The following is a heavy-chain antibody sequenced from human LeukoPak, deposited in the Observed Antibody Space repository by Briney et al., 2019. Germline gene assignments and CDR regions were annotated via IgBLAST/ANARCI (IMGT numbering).Heavy chain of an antibody. J-gene: IGHJ5*02. Sequence: SETLSLTCAVYGGSFSGYYWSWISQPPGKGLEWIGEINHSGSTNYNPSLKSRVTISVDTSKNQFSLKLSSVTAADTAVYYCARGVRGVIITPRRCWFDPWGQGTLVTVSS. V-gene: IGHV4-34*01. CDR2: INHSGST. CDR1: GGSFSGYY. D-gene: IGHD3-10*01. CDR3: ARGVRGVIITPRRCWFDP.